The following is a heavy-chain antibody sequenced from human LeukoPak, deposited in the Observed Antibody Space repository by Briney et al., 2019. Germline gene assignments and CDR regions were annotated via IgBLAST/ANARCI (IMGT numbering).Heavy chain of an antibody. V-gene: IGHV3-48*03. CDR1: GFTFSSYE. CDR3: AREGAAWGSYRIFDY. Sequence: QSGGSLRLSCAASGFTFSSYEMNWVRQAPGKGLEWVSYISSSGSTIYYADSVKGRFTISRDNAKNSLYLQMNSLRAEDTAVYYCAREGAAWGSYRIFDYWGQGTLVTVSS. D-gene: IGHD3-16*02. J-gene: IGHJ4*02. CDR2: ISSSGSTI.